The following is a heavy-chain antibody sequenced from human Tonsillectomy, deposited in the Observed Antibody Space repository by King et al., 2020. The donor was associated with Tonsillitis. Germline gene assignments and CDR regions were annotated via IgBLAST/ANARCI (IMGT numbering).Heavy chain of an antibody. CDR2: ITDTGST. V-gene: IGHV4-31*11. Sequence: VQLQESGPGLVKPTQTLSLTCAVSGGSISSDTYYWTWIRQLPGKGLEWMGDITDTGSTYYNPSLKSRLAISGDTPRNHFSLKLSSVTAADTAVYYCARGVYCGGGCYSGTDYWGQGVLVIVSS. D-gene: IGHD2-21*02. J-gene: IGHJ4*02. CDR1: GGSISSDTYY. CDR3: ARGVYCGGGCYSGTDY.